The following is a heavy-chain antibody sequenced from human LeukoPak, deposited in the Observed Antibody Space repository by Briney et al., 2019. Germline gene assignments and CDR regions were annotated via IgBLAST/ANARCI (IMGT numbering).Heavy chain of an antibody. CDR1: GYSISSAYY. J-gene: IGHJ4*02. CDR3: ARDPGRGWFGESYPRYYFDY. D-gene: IGHD3-10*01. Sequence: SETLSLTCSVSGYSISSAYYWGWIRQPPGKGLGWIGTMYHSGSTNYNPSLKSRVTISVDTSKNQFSLKLSSVTAADTAVYYCARDPGRGWFGESYPRYYFDYWGQGTLVTVSS. CDR2: MYHSGST. V-gene: IGHV4-38-2*02.